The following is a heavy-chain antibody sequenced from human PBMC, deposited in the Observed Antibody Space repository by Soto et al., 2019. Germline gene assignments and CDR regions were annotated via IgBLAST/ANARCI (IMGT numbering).Heavy chain of an antibody. CDR3: ARDHRSLWNYYGIDG. V-gene: IGHV4-31*03. CDR2: IHYTGST. D-gene: IGHD1-1*01. J-gene: IGHJ6*02. CDR1: GASISSSGFY. Sequence: QVQLQESGPGLVKHSQTLSLTFSVSGASISSSGFYWSWIRQHPGKAPVWIGYIHYTGSTSSHPSLKSRLAISLDASTIQFSLSLYSVTSADTAVYYCARDHRSLWNYYGIDGWGQGTTVTVSS.